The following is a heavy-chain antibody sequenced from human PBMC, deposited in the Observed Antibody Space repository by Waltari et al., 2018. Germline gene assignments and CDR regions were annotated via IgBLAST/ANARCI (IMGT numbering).Heavy chain of an antibody. CDR2: IYTSGST. CDR3: ARDFNDYSLT. V-gene: IGHV4-61*02. D-gene: IGHD4-4*01. CDR1: GGSISSGSYY. J-gene: IGHJ4*02. Sequence: QVQLQESGPGLVKPSQTLSLTCTVSGGSISSGSYYWSWIRQPAGKGLEWIGRIYTSGSTNYNPSLKSRVTISVDTSKNQFSLKLSSVTAADTAVYYCARDFNDYSLTWGQGTLVTVSS.